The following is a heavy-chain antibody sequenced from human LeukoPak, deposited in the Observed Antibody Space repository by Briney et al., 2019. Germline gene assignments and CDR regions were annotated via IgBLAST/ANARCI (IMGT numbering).Heavy chain of an antibody. D-gene: IGHD3-10*01. J-gene: IGHJ4*02. Sequence: PGGSLRLSCAASGFIFSSYTVHWVRQAPGKGLEWVALISYDGSNKYSADSVKGRFTISRDNSKNTLYLQMNSLRAEDTAVYYCARDRGSINMVRGVNYYWGQGTLVTVSS. CDR1: GFIFSSYT. CDR2: ISYDGSNK. CDR3: ARDRGSINMVRGVNYY. V-gene: IGHV3-30-3*01.